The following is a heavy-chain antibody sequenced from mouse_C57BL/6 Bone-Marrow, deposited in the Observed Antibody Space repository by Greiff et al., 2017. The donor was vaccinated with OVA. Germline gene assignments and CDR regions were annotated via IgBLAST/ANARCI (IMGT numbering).Heavy chain of an antibody. J-gene: IGHJ1*03. CDR3: ARGFYYYGSSDWYCDV. V-gene: IGHV1-81*01. CDR2: IYPRSGNT. D-gene: IGHD1-1*01. CDR1: GYTFTSYG. Sequence: VQLQQSGAELARPGASVKLSCKASGYTFTSYGISWVKQRTGQGLEWIGEIYPRSGNTYYNEKFKGKATLTADKSTSTAYMELRSLTSEDAAVDFCARGFYYYGSSDWYCDVWGTGTTVTVSS.